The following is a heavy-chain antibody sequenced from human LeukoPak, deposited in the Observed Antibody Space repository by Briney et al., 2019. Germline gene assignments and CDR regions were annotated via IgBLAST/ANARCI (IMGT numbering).Heavy chain of an antibody. CDR2: ISYHGSNK. CDR1: GFTFSSYA. Sequence: GGSLRLSCAASGFTFSSYAMHWVRQSPGRGLEGVPVISYHGSNKYYADSVKGRFTISRDNSKNTLYLQMNSLRAEDTAVYYCAIVNGGYCSGGRCSDYWGQGTLVTVSS. V-gene: IGHV3-30-3*01. J-gene: IGHJ4*02. CDR3: AIVNGGYCSGGRCSDY. D-gene: IGHD2-15*01.